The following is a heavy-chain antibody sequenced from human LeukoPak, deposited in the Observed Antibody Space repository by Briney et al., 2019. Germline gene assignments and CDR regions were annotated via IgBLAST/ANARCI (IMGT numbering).Heavy chain of an antibody. D-gene: IGHD5-18*01. Sequence: SVKVSCKASGGTFSSYAISWVRQAPGQGLEWMGGIIPIFGTANYAQKFQGRVTITADESTSTAYMELSSLRSEDTAVYYCARGGAGYSYGYLGAFDIWGQGTMVTVSS. CDR3: ARGGAGYSYGYLGAFDI. CDR1: GGTFSSYA. V-gene: IGHV1-69*13. CDR2: IIPIFGTA. J-gene: IGHJ3*02.